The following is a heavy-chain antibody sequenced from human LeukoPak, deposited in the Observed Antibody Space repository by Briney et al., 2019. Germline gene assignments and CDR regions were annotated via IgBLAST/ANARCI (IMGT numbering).Heavy chain of an antibody. CDR2: ISSSGSTI. Sequence: GGSLRLSCAASGFTFSDYYMSWIRQAPGKGLEWVSYISSSGSTIYYADPVKGRFTISRDNAKNSLYLQMNSLRAEDTAVYYCARVNQDIVVVPAAMCWFDPWGQGTLVTVSS. D-gene: IGHD2-2*01. V-gene: IGHV3-11*01. CDR3: ARVNQDIVVVPAAMCWFDP. J-gene: IGHJ5*02. CDR1: GFTFSDYY.